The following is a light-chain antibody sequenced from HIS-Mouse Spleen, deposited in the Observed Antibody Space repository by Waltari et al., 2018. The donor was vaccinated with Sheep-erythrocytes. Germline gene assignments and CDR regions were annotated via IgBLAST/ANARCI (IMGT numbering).Light chain of an antibody. CDR3: QQYNNWPPPWT. CDR2: AAS. CDR1: QSISSY. Sequence: DIQMTQSPSSLSASVGDRVTITCRASQSISSYLNWYQQKPGKAPKLLIYAASSLQSGVPSRFSGSGSGTDFTLTISSMQSEDFAVYYCQQYNNWPPPWTFGQGTKVEIK. J-gene: IGKJ1*01. V-gene: IGKV1-39*01.